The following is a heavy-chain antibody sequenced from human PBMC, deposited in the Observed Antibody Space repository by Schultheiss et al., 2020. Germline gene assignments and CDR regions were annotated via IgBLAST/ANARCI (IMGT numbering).Heavy chain of an antibody. CDR1: GFTFSSYA. Sequence: GESLKISCAASGFTFSSYAMHWVRQAPGKGLEWVAVISYDGSNKYYADSVKGRFTISRDNSKNTLYLQMNSLRAEDTAVYYCAKRGSYCTNNVCQGGFDYWGQGTLVTVSS. D-gene: IGHD2-8*01. CDR3: AKRGSYCTNNVCQGGFDY. J-gene: IGHJ4*02. V-gene: IGHV3-30-3*02. CDR2: ISYDGSNK.